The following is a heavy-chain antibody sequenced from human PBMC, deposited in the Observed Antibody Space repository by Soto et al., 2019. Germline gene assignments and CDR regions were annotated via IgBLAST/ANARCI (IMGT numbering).Heavy chain of an antibody. D-gene: IGHD1-26*01. CDR1: CYSFTSNA. Sequence: GYSVKVSCKASCYSFTSNAITWVRQAPGQGLEWMGWISTYSGDPNYAQKFQGRVTITADESTSTAYMELRSLRSEDTAVYYCARLYSGSDHLDYCGQGTLVPVSA. V-gene: IGHV1-18*04. CDR2: ISTYSGDP. CDR3: ARLYSGSDHLDY. J-gene: IGHJ4*02.